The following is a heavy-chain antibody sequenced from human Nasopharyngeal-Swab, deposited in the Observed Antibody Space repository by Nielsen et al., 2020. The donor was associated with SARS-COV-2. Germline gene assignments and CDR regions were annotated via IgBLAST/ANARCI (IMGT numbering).Heavy chain of an antibody. D-gene: IGHD2-2*01. CDR1: GGSISSSNW. Sequence: SETLSLTCAVSGGSISSSNWWSWVRQPPGKGLEWIGEIYHSGTTNYNPSLKSRVTISVDTSKNQFSLNLSSVTAADTAVYYCATMQGQTLDPWGQGTLVTVSS. J-gene: IGHJ5*02. CDR3: ATMQGQTLDP. CDR2: IYHSGTT. V-gene: IGHV4-4*02.